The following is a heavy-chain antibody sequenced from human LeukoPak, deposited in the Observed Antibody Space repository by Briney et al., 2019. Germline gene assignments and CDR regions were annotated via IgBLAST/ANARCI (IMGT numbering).Heavy chain of an antibody. V-gene: IGHV1-69*04. CDR1: GGTFSSNV. CDR2: IIPIIGTP. D-gene: IGHD6-13*01. CDR3: ARAGGSSWYVSLYY. Sequence: GASVKVSCKASGGTFSSNVISWVRQAPGQGLEWMGRIIPIIGTPDYAQKFQGRVTITADKSTNTAYVELTSLKYEDTAVYYCARAGGSSWYVSLYYWGQGTLVTVSS. J-gene: IGHJ4*02.